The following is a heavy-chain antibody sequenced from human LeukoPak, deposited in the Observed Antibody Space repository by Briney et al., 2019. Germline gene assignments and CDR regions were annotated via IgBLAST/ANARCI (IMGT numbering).Heavy chain of an antibody. CDR2: ISSSGSTI. CDR1: GFTFSDYY. V-gene: IGHV3-11*01. Sequence: GRSLRLSCAASGFTFSDYYMSWIRQAPGKGLEWGSYISSSGSTIYYADSVKGRFTISRDNAKNSLYLQMNSLRAEDTAVYYCARSPQLWLGGAYFDYWGQGTLVTVSS. D-gene: IGHD6-19*01. J-gene: IGHJ4*02. CDR3: ARSPQLWLGGAYFDY.